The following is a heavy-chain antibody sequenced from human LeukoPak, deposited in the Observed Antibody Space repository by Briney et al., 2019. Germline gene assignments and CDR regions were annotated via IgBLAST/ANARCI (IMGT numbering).Heavy chain of an antibody. CDR1: GFTFSSYT. D-gene: IGHD4-17*01. Sequence: GGSLRLSCAASGFTFSSYTMHWVRQAPGKGLEWVANIKQDGSEKYYVDSVKGRFTISRDNAKNSLYLQMNSLRAEDTAVYYCAREGLDDYGAPGAFDIWGQGTMVTVSS. CDR3: AREGLDDYGAPGAFDI. J-gene: IGHJ3*02. V-gene: IGHV3-7*01. CDR2: IKQDGSEK.